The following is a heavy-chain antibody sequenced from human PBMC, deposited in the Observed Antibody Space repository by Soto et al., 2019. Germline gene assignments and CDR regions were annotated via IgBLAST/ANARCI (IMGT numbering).Heavy chain of an antibody. D-gene: IGHD3-22*01. Sequence: SGGSLRLSCAASGFTFSSYAMHWVRQAPGKGLEWVAVISYDGSNKYYADSVKGRFTISRDNSKNSLYLQMNSLRAEDTAVYYCARGLRNYYDRSGLHYWGQGTLVTVSS. CDR3: ARGLRNYYDRSGLHY. CDR1: GFTFSSYA. J-gene: IGHJ4*02. V-gene: IGHV3-30-3*01. CDR2: ISYDGSNK.